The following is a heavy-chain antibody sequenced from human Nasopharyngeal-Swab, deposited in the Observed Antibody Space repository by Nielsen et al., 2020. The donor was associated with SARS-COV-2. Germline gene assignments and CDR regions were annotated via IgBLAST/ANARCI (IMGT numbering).Heavy chain of an antibody. D-gene: IGHD6-13*01. J-gene: IGHJ5*02. CDR2: IYYSGST. CDR3: AREVALIAAAGAREDWFDP. Sequence: SETLSLTCTVSGGSISSSGYYWSWIRQHPGKGLEWIGYIYYSGSTYYNPSLKSRVTISVDTSKNQFSLKLSSVTAADTAVYYCAREVALIAAAGAREDWFDPWGQGTLVTVSS. V-gene: IGHV4-31*03. CDR1: GGSISSSGYY.